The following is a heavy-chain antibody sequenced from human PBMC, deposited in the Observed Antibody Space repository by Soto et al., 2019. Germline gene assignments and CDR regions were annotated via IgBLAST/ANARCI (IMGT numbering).Heavy chain of an antibody. V-gene: IGHV4-34*01. J-gene: IGHJ4*02. D-gene: IGHD5-18*01. Sequence: PSVTLSLTCPVYGGSFSGYDWILISQPPGKWLEWIGEVSHSGSTNYNPSLKSRVTISVDTSKNQFSLKLSSVTAADTAVYYCARVRGYSYGLGFDYWGQGTLVTVSS. CDR3: ARVRGYSYGLGFDY. CDR2: VSHSGST. CDR1: GGSFSGYD.